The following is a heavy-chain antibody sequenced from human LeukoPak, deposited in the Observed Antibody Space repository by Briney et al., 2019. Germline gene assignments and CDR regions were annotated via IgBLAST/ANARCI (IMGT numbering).Heavy chain of an antibody. CDR3: ASRAAGAFDY. CDR1: GGSISSSTYY. CDR2: IYYSGST. D-gene: IGHD6-13*01. V-gene: IGHV4-39*01. J-gene: IGHJ4*02. Sequence: SETLSLTCTVSGGSISSSTYYWGWIRQPPGKGLEWIGSIYYSGSTYYNPSLKSRVSISIDTSKNQFSLNLSSVTAADTAVYYCASRAAGAFDYWGQGTLVTVSS.